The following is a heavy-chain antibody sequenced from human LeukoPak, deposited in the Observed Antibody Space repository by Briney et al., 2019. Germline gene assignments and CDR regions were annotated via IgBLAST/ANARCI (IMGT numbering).Heavy chain of an antibody. CDR2: IYYSGST. Sequence: SETLSLTCTVSGGSISSGGYYWSWIRQHPGKGLEWIGYIYYSGSTYYNPSLKSRVTISVDTSKNQFSLKLSSVTAADTAVYYCAREEDSSGYSGHYGMDVWGQGTTVTVSS. J-gene: IGHJ6*02. V-gene: IGHV4-31*03. CDR3: AREEDSSGYSGHYGMDV. CDR1: GGSISSGGYY. D-gene: IGHD3-22*01.